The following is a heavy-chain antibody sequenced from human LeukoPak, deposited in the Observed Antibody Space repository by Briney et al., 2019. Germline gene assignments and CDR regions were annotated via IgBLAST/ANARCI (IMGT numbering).Heavy chain of an antibody. Sequence: SETLSLTCAVYGGSFSGYYWSWIRQPPGKGLEWIGEINHSGSTNYNPSLKSRVTISVGTSKNQFSLKLSSVTAADTAVYYCARVPLKRYCSGGSCYPGRGWFDPWGQGTLVTVSS. D-gene: IGHD2-15*01. V-gene: IGHV4-34*01. CDR1: GGSFSGYY. CDR3: ARVPLKRYCSGGSCYPGRGWFDP. CDR2: INHSGST. J-gene: IGHJ5*02.